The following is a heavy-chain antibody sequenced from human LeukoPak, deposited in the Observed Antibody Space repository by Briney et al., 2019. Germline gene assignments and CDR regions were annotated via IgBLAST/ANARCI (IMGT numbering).Heavy chain of an antibody. CDR1: GYTFTSYG. CDR3: ARDRAIGSGSHKNDAFDI. CDR2: ISAYNGNT. V-gene: IGHV1-18*01. J-gene: IGHJ3*02. Sequence: ASVKVSCKASGYTFTSYGISWVQQAPGQGLEWMGWISAYNGNTNYAQKLQGRVTMTTDTSTSTAYMELRSLRSDDTAVYYCARDRAIGSGSHKNDAFDIWGQGTMVTVSS. D-gene: IGHD3-10*01.